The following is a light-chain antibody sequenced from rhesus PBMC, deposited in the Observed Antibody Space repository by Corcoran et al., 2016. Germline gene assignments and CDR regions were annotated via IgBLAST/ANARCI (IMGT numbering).Light chain of an antibody. Sequence: DIQMTQSPSSLSASVGDKVTITCRASQGISSWLAWYQQNPGKAPKLLIYTASSLQSGVPSRFSGSGAGTEFTLTISSLQPEDFATYYCLQYSSSPLTFGGGTKVELK. CDR3: LQYSSSPLT. CDR1: QGISSW. CDR2: TAS. V-gene: IGKV1-22*01. J-gene: IGKJ4*01.